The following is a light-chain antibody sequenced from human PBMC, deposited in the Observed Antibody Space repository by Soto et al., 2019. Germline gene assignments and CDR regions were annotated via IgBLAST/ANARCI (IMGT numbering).Light chain of an antibody. V-gene: IGLV2-14*01. J-gene: IGLJ3*02. CDR3: SSYTSSSTWV. Sequence: QSALTQPASVSGSPGQSITISCTGTTSDVGSYNYVSWYQKNPGKAPKLLVYDVSNRPSGVSNRFSGSKSRNTASLTISGLQPEDEADYYCSSYTSSSTWVFGGGTKLTVL. CDR2: DVS. CDR1: TSDVGSYNY.